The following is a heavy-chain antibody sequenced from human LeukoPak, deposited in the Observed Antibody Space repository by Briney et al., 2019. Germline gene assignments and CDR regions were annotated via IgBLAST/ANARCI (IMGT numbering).Heavy chain of an antibody. CDR2: ISGSGGST. D-gene: IGHD6-19*01. V-gene: IGHV3-23*01. CDR1: GFTFSSYA. Sequence: QPGGSLRLSCAASGFTFSSYAMSWVRQAPGKGLEWVSAISGSGGSTYYADSVKGRFTISRDNSKNTLYLQMNSLRAEDTAVYYRAKARLVRLRPFDYWGQGTLVTVSS. J-gene: IGHJ4*02. CDR3: AKARLVRLRPFDY.